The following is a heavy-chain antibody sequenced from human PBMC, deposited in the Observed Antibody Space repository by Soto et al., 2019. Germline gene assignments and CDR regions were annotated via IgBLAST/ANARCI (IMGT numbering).Heavy chain of an antibody. D-gene: IGHD4-17*01. CDR1: GFTFTNYW. Sequence: EVWVVESGGGLVQPGGSLRLSCVASGFTFTNYWMSWVRQAPGKGLEWVANVKQDGSVTYYVDSVRGRFIISRDNAKNSVYLQLSSLTAEDTAVYYCASQRDLGDYDYWGQGTLVTVSS. CDR3: ASQRDLGDYDY. J-gene: IGHJ4*02. V-gene: IGHV3-7*01. CDR2: VKQDGSVT.